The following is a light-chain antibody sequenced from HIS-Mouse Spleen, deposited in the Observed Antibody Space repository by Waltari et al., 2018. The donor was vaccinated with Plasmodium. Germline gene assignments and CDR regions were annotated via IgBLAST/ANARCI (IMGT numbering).Light chain of an antibody. V-gene: IGKV3-15*01. J-gene: IGKJ3*01. CDR3: QQYNNWPFT. CDR2: GAS. CDR1: QSVSSN. Sequence: EIVMTQSPATLSVSPWERATLSFRASQSVSSNLAWYQQKPGQAPRLLIYGASTRATGIPARFSGSGSGTEFTLTISSLQSEDFAVYYCQQYNNWPFTFGPGTKVDIK.